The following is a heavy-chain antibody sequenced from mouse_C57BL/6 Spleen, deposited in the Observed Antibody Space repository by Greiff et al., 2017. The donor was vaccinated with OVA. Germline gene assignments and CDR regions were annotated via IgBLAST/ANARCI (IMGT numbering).Heavy chain of an antibody. J-gene: IGHJ1*03. CDR2: IGYDGSN. Sequence: EVQLQESGPGLVKPSQSLSLTCSVTGYSITSGYYWNWIRQFPGNKLEWLGYIGYDGSNNYNPSLKKRIPITRDTSKNQFFLKLNSVTTEDTATYYCARDHGYYGSSPYWYFDVWGTGTTVTVSS. CDR1: GYSITSGYY. CDR3: ARDHGYYGSSPYWYFDV. D-gene: IGHD1-1*01. V-gene: IGHV3-6*01.